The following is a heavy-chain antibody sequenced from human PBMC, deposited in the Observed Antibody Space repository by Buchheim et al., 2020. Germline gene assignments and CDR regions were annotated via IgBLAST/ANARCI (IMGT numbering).Heavy chain of an antibody. V-gene: IGHV3-73*01. J-gene: IGHJ5*02. CDR2: IRSKANSYAT. D-gene: IGHD6-13*01. CDR1: GFTFSGSA. Sequence: EVQLVESGGGLVQPGGSLKLSCAASGFTFSGSAMHWVRQASGKGLEWVGRIRSKANSYATAYAASVKGRFTISRDDSKNMAYLQMNSLKTEDTAVYYCTSPYPVYSRQSGFDPWGQGTL. CDR3: TSPYPVYSRQSGFDP.